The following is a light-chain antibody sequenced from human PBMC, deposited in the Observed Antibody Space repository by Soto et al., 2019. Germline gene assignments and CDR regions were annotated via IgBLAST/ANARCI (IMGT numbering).Light chain of an antibody. J-gene: IGLJ1*01. CDR2: DVS. V-gene: IGLV2-8*01. Sequence: QSALTQPPSASGSPGQSVAVSCTGTSCDVGGYNYVSWYQQYPGKAPKLMIYDVSKRPSGVPDRFSGSKSGNTASLTVSGLQAEDVADYYCSSYAGAHIVFGTGTKVTVL. CDR1: SCDVGGYNY. CDR3: SSYAGAHIV.